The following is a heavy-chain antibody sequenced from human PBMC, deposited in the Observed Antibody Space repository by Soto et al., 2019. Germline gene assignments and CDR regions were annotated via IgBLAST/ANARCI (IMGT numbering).Heavy chain of an antibody. Sequence: QTLSLPSAICGGSYSSNSDACNLIRQSPSRGLEWLGRTYYRSKWYNDYAVSVKSRITINPDTSKNQFSLQLNSVTPEDTAVYYCARTYSSSSNYYYGMDVWGQGTTVTVSS. D-gene: IGHD6-6*01. V-gene: IGHV6-1*01. CDR1: GGSYSSNSDA. CDR2: TYYRSKWYN. J-gene: IGHJ6*02. CDR3: ARTYSSSSNYYYGMDV.